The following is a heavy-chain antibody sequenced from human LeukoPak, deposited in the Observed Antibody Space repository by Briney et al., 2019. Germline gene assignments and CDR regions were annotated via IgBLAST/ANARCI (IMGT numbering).Heavy chain of an antibody. D-gene: IGHD3-10*01. Sequence: GGSLRLSCAASGFTFSSYSMYWVRQAPGKGLEWVSSISSSSSYIYYADSVKGRFTISRDNAKNSLYLQMNSLRAEDTAVYYCARVYGSGRPSSYFDYWGQGTLVTVSS. CDR1: GFTFSSYS. V-gene: IGHV3-21*01. CDR2: ISSSSSYI. CDR3: ARVYGSGRPSSYFDY. J-gene: IGHJ4*02.